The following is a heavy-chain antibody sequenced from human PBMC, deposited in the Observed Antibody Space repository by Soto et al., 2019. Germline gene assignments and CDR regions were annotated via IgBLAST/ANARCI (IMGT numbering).Heavy chain of an antibody. Sequence: QVQLVESGGGVAKPGTSLRLSCAASGFTFSSYGIHWVRQAPGKGLEWVAVISSDGTNKYYADSVKGRFTISRDNSKNTLYLQMNSLRAEDTAVYYCAKEPSYYYYSSGYYYYYYGMYVWGQGTTVTVSS. V-gene: IGHV3-30*18. D-gene: IGHD3-22*01. CDR3: AKEPSYYYYSSGYYYYYYGMYV. CDR2: ISSDGTNK. CDR1: GFTFSSYG. J-gene: IGHJ6*02.